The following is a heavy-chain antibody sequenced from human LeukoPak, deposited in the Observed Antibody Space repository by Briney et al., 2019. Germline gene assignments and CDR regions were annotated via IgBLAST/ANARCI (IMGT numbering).Heavy chain of an antibody. J-gene: IGHJ3*02. CDR1: GGSISSSSYY. CDR2: IYYSGST. CDR3: ARLVIVRDAFDI. D-gene: IGHD3-22*01. V-gene: IGHV4-39*01. Sequence: ASETLPLTCTASGGSISSSSYYWGWIRQPPGKGLEWIGSIYYSGSTYYNPSLKSRVTISVDTSKNQFSLKLSSVTAADTAVYYCARLVIVRDAFDIWGQGTMVTVSS.